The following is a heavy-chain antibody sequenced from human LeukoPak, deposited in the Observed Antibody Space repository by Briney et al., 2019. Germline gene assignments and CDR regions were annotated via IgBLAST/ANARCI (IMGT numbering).Heavy chain of an antibody. V-gene: IGHV3-30*03. CDR3: ASGYCSSTSCYNPMDV. D-gene: IGHD2-2*02. CDR2: ISYDGSNK. Sequence: PGRSLRLSCAASGFTFSSYGMHWVRQAPGKGLEWVAVISYDGSNKYYADSVKGRFTISRDNSKNTLYLQMNSLRAEDTAVYYCASGYCSSTSCYNPMDVWGKGTTVTVSS. CDR1: GFTFSSYG. J-gene: IGHJ6*04.